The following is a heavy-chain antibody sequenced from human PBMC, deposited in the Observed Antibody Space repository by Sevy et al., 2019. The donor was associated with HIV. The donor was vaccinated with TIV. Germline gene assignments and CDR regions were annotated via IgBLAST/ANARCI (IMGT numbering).Heavy chain of an antibody. CDR2: VSSSGSST. V-gene: IGHV3-48*03. J-gene: IGHJ3*02. CDR1: GFTFSSYE. Sequence: GGSLRLSCAASGFTFSSYEMNWVRQAPGKGLEWLSYVSSSGSSTYYADSVKGRFTISRDNAKNSLYLQMNSLRAEETAVYYCARGGRHRDVYNRKDAFDIWGQGTMVTVSS. CDR3: ARGGRHRDVYNRKDAFDI. D-gene: IGHD1-1*01.